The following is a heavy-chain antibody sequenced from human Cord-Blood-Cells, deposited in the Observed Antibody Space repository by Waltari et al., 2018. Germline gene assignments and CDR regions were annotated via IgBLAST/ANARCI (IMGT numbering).Heavy chain of an antibody. CDR1: GFTFSSYS. CDR3: VRDRGGAFDI. V-gene: IGHV3-48*01. D-gene: IGHD3-10*01. J-gene: IGHJ3*02. CDR2: ISSSSSTI. Sequence: EVQLVESGGGLVQPGGSLRLSCAASGFTFSSYSMNWVRQAPGKGLEWVSYISSSSSTIYYADSVKGRFTISRDNAKNSLYLQMNSLRAEDTAVYYCVRDRGGAFDIWGQGTMVTVSS.